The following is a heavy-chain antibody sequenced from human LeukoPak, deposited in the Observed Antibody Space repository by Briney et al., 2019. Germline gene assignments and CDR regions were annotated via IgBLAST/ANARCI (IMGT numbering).Heavy chain of an antibody. Sequence: PGGSLRLSCVASGFTVNSNYMSWVRQASGKGLEWDSVIYSGGRPYYADSVKGRFTTSRDNSKNTLYLQMNSLRAEDTAVYYCVQGTRRGAITMVRGVIGKSYCFDSWGQGTLVTVSS. CDR3: VQGTRRGAITMVRGVIGKSYCFDS. J-gene: IGHJ4*02. CDR2: IYSGGRP. D-gene: IGHD3-10*01. CDR1: GFTVNSNY. V-gene: IGHV3-66*02.